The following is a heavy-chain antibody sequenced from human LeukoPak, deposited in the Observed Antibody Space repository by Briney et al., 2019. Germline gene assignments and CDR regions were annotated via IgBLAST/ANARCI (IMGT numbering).Heavy chain of an antibody. Sequence: ASVKVSCKASGYTFTSYGISWVRQAPGQGLEWLGWISAYNGNTNYAQKLQGRVTMTTDTSTSTAYMELRSLRSDDTAVYYCAREIYSGYENWCDYWGQGTLVTVSS. J-gene: IGHJ4*02. CDR2: ISAYNGNT. CDR1: GYTFTSYG. CDR3: AREIYSGYENWCDY. V-gene: IGHV1-18*01. D-gene: IGHD5-12*01.